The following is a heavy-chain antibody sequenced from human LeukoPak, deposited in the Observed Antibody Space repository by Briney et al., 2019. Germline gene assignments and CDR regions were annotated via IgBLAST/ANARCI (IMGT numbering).Heavy chain of an antibody. CDR1: GGSFSGYY. V-gene: IGHV4-34*01. CDR2: INHSGST. Sequence: SETLSLTCAVCGGSFSGYYWSWIRQPPGKGLEWIGEINHSGSTNYNPSLKSRVTISVDTSKNQFSLKLSFVTAADTAVYYCARVPLYYDSSGYSFDYWGQGTLVTVSS. CDR3: ARVPLYYDSSGYSFDY. D-gene: IGHD3-22*01. J-gene: IGHJ4*02.